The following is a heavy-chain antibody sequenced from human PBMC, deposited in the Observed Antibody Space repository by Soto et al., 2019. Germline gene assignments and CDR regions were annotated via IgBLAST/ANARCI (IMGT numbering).Heavy chain of an antibody. CDR2: IYYTGIT. CDR3: ARDIMGTDYYYYGMDV. V-gene: IGHV4-30-4*02. D-gene: IGHD2-8*01. Sequence: SETLSLTCTVSGASVISGEHYWSWIRQAPGKGLEWIGLIYYTGITDYNPSLKSRVVISLDTSKNQFSLRLSSVTAADTAVYYCARDIMGTDYYYYGMDVWGQGNTVTVSS. CDR1: GASVISGEHY. J-gene: IGHJ6*02.